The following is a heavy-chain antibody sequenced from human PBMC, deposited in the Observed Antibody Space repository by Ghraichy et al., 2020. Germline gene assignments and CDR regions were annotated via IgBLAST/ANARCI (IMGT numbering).Heavy chain of an antibody. CDR3: ARGPHYHFWSGVPYQYSGMDV. CDR2: VSSSGSP. CDR1: GASINNYS. Sequence: SETLSLTCTVSGASINNYSWNWIRQPPGKGLEWIGNVSSSGSPNYNPSLKSRVTMSLDTSKKEVSLKLSSVTAADTAIYYCARGPHYHFWSGVPYQYSGMDVWGQGTTVTVSS. J-gene: IGHJ6*02. V-gene: IGHV4-59*01. D-gene: IGHD3-3*01.